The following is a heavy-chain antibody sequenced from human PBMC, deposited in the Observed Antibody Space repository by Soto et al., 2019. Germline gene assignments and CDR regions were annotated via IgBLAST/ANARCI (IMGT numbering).Heavy chain of an antibody. CDR3: EQNGKWLDKAPVA. Sequence: PAGALILSCSASGFTCSSFVMSGLREAPGEGLEWGADITDIGYTSNAANFVKSGMTIASDNSKSTFNVQRNIRTDDTTAIYYCEQNGKWLDKAPVAWGQGRMVTVSS. D-gene: IGHD6-19*01. CDR1: GFTCSSFV. CDR2: ITDIGYTS. V-gene: IGHV3-23*01. J-gene: IGHJ4*02.